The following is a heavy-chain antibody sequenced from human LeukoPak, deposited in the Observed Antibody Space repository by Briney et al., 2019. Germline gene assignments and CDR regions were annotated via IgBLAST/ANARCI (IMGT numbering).Heavy chain of an antibody. V-gene: IGHV3-30*04. CDR1: GFTFSSYA. CDR3: AREWAFDI. CDR2: ISYDGSNK. J-gene: IGHJ3*02. Sequence: LPGGSLRLSCAASGFTFSSYAMHWVRQAPGKGLEWVAVISYDGSNKYYADSVKGRFTISRDNSNNTLYLQMNSLRAEDTAVYYCAREWAFDIWGQGTMVTVSS.